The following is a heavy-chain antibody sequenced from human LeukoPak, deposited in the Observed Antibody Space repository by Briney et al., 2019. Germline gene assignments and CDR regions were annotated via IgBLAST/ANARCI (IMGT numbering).Heavy chain of an antibody. CDR2: ISSSSNYI. CDR1: GFTFSNYN. V-gene: IGHV3-21*01. CDR3: SRDPDSGY. D-gene: IGHD6-25*01. Sequence: PGGSLRLSCAAYGFTFSNYNMNWVRQAPGKELEWVSSISSSSNYIYYADSVKGRFTISRDNAKNSLYLQMNSLRVEDTAVYYCSRDPDSGYWGQGTLVTVSS. J-gene: IGHJ4*02.